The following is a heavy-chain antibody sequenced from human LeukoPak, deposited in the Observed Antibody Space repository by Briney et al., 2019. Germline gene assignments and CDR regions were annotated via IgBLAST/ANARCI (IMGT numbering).Heavy chain of an antibody. V-gene: IGHV4-31*03. J-gene: IGHJ5*02. D-gene: IGHD3-10*01. CDR1: GGSITSGNYY. CDR3: ARGCYYGSGSTWFDP. Sequence: PSETLSLTCTVSGGSITSGNYYWSWIRQHPGKGLEWIGFIFRSGNTYYNASLKSRATISVDTSKNQFSLQLNSVTAADTAVYYCARGCYYGSGSTWFDPWGQGTLVTVFS. CDR2: IFRSGNT.